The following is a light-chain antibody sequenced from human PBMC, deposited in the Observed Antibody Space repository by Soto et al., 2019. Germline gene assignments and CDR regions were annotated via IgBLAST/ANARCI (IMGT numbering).Light chain of an antibody. CDR2: KAS. J-gene: IGKJ1*01. Sequence: DIEITQSPSSLSASLGDRVTITCRASQTISSWLAWYQQTPGKAPKILIYKASTLKSGVPSRFRGSGSWTEFTLPLSRLQPDDFETYYCQHYNSYSEAFGQGTKVDIK. CDR3: QHYNSYSEA. V-gene: IGKV1-5*03. CDR1: QTISSW.